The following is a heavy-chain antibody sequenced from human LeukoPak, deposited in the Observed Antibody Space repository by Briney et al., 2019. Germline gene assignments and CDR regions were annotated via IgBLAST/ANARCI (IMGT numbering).Heavy chain of an antibody. Sequence: RASVKDSCKASGYTFTSYYMHWVRQAPGQGLAWMGIINPRGGSTSYVQKFHGRATLTRDTSTRTVYIELRGLTYEGTAVCDLVREPGGKGARGAFDIWGQGTMVTVSS. CDR1: GYTFTSYY. J-gene: IGHJ3*02. V-gene: IGHV1-46*03. D-gene: IGHD3-10*01. CDR3: VREPGGKGARGAFDI. CDR2: INPRGGST.